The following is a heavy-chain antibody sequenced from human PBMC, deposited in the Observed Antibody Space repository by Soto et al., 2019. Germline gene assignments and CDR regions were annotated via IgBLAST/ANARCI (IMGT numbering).Heavy chain of an antibody. CDR2: IYWDDCK. Sequence: QITLKESGPTLVRPTQTLTLTCAFSGFSLSTSGVGVGWIRQPPGKALEWLAVIYWDDCKHYSPSLRSRLTITKDTYKNQVVLTMTTMDPMDTGTYYCAHKGPEDWPLDYWGQGTLVTVSS. CDR1: GFSLSTSGVG. V-gene: IGHV2-5*02. CDR3: AHKGPEDWPLDY. J-gene: IGHJ4*02. D-gene: IGHD3-9*01.